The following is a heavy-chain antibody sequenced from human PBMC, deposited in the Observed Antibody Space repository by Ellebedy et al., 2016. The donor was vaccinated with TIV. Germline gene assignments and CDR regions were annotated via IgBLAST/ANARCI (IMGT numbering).Heavy chain of an antibody. V-gene: IGHV3-15*01. Sequence: GESLKISXAASGFTFSSHAMHWVRQAPGKGLEWVGRIKSKTDGGTTDYAAPVKGRFTISRDDSKNTLSLQMNSLKTEDTAVYYCTTLGPPVWGQGTTVTVSS. CDR2: IKSKTDGGTT. CDR3: TTLGPPV. J-gene: IGHJ6*02. CDR1: GFTFSSHA. D-gene: IGHD1-14*01.